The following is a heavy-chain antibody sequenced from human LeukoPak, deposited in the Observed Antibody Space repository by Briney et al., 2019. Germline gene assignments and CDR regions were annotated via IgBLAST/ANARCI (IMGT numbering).Heavy chain of an antibody. D-gene: IGHD6-25*01. Sequence: AGGSLRLSCAASGFTFSDYWMYWVRQAPGKRLEWVSRINREGSRSTYADFVKGRFTISRDNANNTLYLQMISLRTEDAAVYYCAKEEIEAAGLCHWGQGTLVTVSS. CDR3: AKEEIEAAGLCH. CDR2: INREGSRS. V-gene: IGHV3-74*01. J-gene: IGHJ4*02. CDR1: GFTFSDYW.